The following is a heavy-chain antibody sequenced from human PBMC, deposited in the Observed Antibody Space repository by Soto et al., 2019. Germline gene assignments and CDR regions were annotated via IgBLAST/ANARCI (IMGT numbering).Heavy chain of an antibody. V-gene: IGHV3-30*18. D-gene: IGHD2-15*01. CDR2: ISHDGIKI. J-gene: IGHJ4*02. Sequence: QVQLVESGGGVVQPGRSLRLSCEVSGFTFSQYGMHWVRQAPGKGLEWVAVISHDGIKIYYGDSVNGRFTMSRDNSKNTLYLQMNSLRVEDTAVYYCAKQWGDRDVISLGYDHLGEGTLVTVSS. CDR1: GFTFSQYG. CDR3: AKQWGDRDVISLGYDH.